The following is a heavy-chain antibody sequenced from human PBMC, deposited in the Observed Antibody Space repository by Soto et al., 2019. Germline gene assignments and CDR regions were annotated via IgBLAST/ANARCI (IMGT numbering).Heavy chain of an antibody. CDR2: IYYSGTS. D-gene: IGHD2-2*01. CDR3: ARLHCYSPNCVPLDP. CDR1: GGSIREGTYY. V-gene: IGHV4-39*01. Sequence: GTLCLTPTFPGGSIREGTYYWGLIRHPPGKGLEWIGSIYYSGTSSYNPSLKSRVTMSVDTSKKQLSLRLSSVTAADTAAYYCARLHCYSPNCVPLDPWGQGTLVTVSS. J-gene: IGHJ5*02.